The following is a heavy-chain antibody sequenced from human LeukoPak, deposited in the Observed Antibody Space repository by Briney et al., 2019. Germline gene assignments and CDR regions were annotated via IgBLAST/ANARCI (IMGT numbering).Heavy chain of an antibody. Sequence: ASVKVSCKASGYTFINYGISWVRQAPGQGLEWMGWISGYNGNTNYAQKLQGRVTMTEDTSTDTAYMELSSLRSEDTAVYYCATGFLELLSFDYWGQGTLVTVSS. CDR2: ISGYNGNT. J-gene: IGHJ4*02. D-gene: IGHD3-10*01. V-gene: IGHV1-18*01. CDR1: GYTFINYG. CDR3: ATGFLELLSFDY.